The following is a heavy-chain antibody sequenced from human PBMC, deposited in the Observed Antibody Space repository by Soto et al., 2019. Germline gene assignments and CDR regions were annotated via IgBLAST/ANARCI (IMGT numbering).Heavy chain of an antibody. CDR2: INPNSGGT. CDR1: GYTFTGYY. V-gene: IGHV1-2*04. Sequence: ASVKVSCKASGYTFTGYYMHWVRQAPGQGLEWMGWINPNSGGTNYAQKFQGWVTMTRETSISTAYMELSRLRSDDTAVYYCARDKKMSHIVVVPAAMRYYYYYGMDVWGQGTTVTVSS. D-gene: IGHD2-2*01. J-gene: IGHJ6*02. CDR3: ARDKKMSHIVVVPAAMRYYYYYGMDV.